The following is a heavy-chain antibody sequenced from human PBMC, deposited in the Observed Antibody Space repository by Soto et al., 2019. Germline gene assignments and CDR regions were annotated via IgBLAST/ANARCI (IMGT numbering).Heavy chain of an antibody. CDR1: GGSISSSSYY. CDR2: IYYSGST. J-gene: IGHJ4*02. Sequence: SETLSLTCTVSGGSISSSSYYWGWIRQPPGKGLEWIGSIYYSGSTYYNPSLKSRVTISVDTSKNQFSLKLSSVTAADTAVYYCARHPRRGIVVVPAAILWGQGTLVTVS. V-gene: IGHV4-39*01. CDR3: ARHPRRGIVVVPAAIL. D-gene: IGHD2-2*01.